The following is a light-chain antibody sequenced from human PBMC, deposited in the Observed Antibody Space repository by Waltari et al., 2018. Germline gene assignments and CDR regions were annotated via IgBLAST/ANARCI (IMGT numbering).Light chain of an antibody. J-gene: IGKJ2*01. CDR2: ATF. V-gene: IGKV1-9*01. CDR3: HQINSFPYT. CDR1: QDISTY. Sequence: DIQLTQSPSSLSASVGDRVTITCRASQDISTYLAWYQQNPGKAPKLLIYATFTLQDGVPSRFSGSRSGTDFTLTISSLQPEDFATYYCHQINSFPYTFGQGTKLEIK.